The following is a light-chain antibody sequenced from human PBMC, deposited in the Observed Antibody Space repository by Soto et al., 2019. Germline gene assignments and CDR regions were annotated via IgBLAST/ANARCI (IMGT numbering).Light chain of an antibody. V-gene: IGLV2-14*01. Sequence: SVLPQPASVSVSPGQSITISCTGTSSDVGGYNYVSWYQQHPGKAPKLMIYDVSNRPSGVSNRFSSSKSGNTASLTISGLQAEDEADYYCSSYTSSSTLVFGTGTKVTVL. J-gene: IGLJ1*01. CDR1: SSDVGGYNY. CDR3: SSYTSSSTLV. CDR2: DVS.